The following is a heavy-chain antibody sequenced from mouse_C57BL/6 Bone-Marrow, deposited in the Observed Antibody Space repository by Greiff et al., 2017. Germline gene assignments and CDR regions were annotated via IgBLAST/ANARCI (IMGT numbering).Heavy chain of an antibody. V-gene: IGHV5-4*01. CDR2: ISDGGSYT. J-gene: IGHJ4*01. Sequence: EVQGVESGGGLVKPGGSLKLSCAASGFTFSSYAMSWVRQTPEKRLEWVATISDGGSYTYYPDNVKGRFTISRDNAKNNLYLQMSHLKSEDTAMYYCASVSFYYAMDYWGQGTSVTGSS. CDR1: GFTFSSYA. CDR3: ASVSFYYAMDY.